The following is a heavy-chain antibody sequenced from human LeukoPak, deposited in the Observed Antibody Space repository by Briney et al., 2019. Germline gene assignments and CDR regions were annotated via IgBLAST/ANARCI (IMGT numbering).Heavy chain of an antibody. CDR1: GFTFSSYA. Sequence: PGGSLRLSCAAAGFTFSSYAMSWVRQAPGKGLEWVSAISGSGTRTYYADSVKGRFTISRDSSKNTLYLQMNSLRAEDTAIYYCAKEIRDRGPFDYWGQGTLVTVSS. V-gene: IGHV3-23*01. CDR3: AKEIRDRGPFDY. J-gene: IGHJ4*02. CDR2: ISGSGTRT.